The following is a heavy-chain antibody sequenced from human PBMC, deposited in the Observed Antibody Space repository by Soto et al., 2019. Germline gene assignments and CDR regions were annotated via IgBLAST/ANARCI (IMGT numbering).Heavy chain of an antibody. CDR3: AREAAAQKDTDV. CDR1: GGSISSSSYY. D-gene: IGHD6-13*01. J-gene: IGHJ6*02. Sequence: SETLSLTCTVSGGSISSSSYYWGWIRQPPGKGLEWIGSIYYSGSTYYNPSLKSRVTISVDTSKNQFSLKLSSVTAADTAVYYCAREAAAQKDTDVWGQGTTVTVSS. V-gene: IGHV4-39*02. CDR2: IYYSGST.